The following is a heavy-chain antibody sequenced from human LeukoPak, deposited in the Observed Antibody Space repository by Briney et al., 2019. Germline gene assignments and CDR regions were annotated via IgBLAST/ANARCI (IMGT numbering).Heavy chain of an antibody. J-gene: IGHJ6*02. V-gene: IGHV3-49*04. CDR2: IRSKAYGGTT. CDR3: TREREWELRHDYYYYGMDV. D-gene: IGHD1-26*01. Sequence: GRSLRLSCTASGFTFGDYAMSWVRQAPGKGLEWVGFIRSKAYGGTTEYAASVKGRFTISRDDSKSIAYLQMNSLKTEATAVYYCTREREWELRHDYYYYGMDVWGQGTTVTVSS. CDR1: GFTFGDYA.